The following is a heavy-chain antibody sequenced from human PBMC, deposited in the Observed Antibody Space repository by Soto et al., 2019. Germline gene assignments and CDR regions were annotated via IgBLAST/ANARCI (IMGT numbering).Heavy chain of an antibody. Sequence: QVQLAQSAGEVKKPGASVKVSCKATGYTFIRYGIAWVRQAPGQGFEWMGWISPYNDHTVYAQKFQGRVTMTADTSTXTXYXXLRGLKSDGTAVYYCAGGGYYDNSWGKLSHYGLDVWGQGTSVSVSS. CDR1: GYTFIRYG. J-gene: IGHJ6*02. CDR3: AGGGYYDNSWGKLSHYGLDV. D-gene: IGHD3-16*01. CDR2: ISPYNDHT. V-gene: IGHV1-18*01.